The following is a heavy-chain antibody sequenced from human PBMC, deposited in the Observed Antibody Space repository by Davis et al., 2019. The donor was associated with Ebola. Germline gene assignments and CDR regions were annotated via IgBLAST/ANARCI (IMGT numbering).Heavy chain of an antibody. CDR2: IRSKANSYAT. D-gene: IGHD4-17*01. Sequence: ESLKISCAASGFTFSCSAMHWVRQASGKGLEWVGRIRSKANSYATAYAASVKGRFTISRDDSKNTAYLQMNSLKTEDTAVYYCTSTLDGDYVDYWGQGTLVTVSS. CDR1: GFTFSCSA. V-gene: IGHV3-73*01. J-gene: IGHJ4*02. CDR3: TSTLDGDYVDY.